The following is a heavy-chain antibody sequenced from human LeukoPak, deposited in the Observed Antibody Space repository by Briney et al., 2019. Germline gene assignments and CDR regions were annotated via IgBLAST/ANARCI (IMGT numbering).Heavy chain of an antibody. V-gene: IGHV4-34*01. J-gene: IGHJ4*02. CDR3: ASTRGCDIYYFDY. Sequence: SETLSLTCAVYGGSFSGYYWSWIRQPPGKGLEWIGEINHSGSTNYNPSLKSRVTISVDTSKNQFSLKLSSVTAADTAVYYCASTRGCDIYYFDYWGQGTLVTVSS. CDR1: GGSFSGYY. CDR2: INHSGST. D-gene: IGHD3-9*01.